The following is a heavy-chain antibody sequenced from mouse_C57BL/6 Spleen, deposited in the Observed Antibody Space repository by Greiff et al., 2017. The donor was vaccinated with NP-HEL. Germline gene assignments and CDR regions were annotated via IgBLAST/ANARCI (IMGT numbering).Heavy chain of an antibody. CDR2: ISSGGSYT. CDR3: ARHGNWEDYFDY. CDR1: GFTFSSYG. V-gene: IGHV5-6*01. J-gene: IGHJ2*01. D-gene: IGHD4-1*01. Sequence: EVKVVESGGDLVKPGGSLKLSCAASGFTFSSYGMSWVRQTPDKRLEWVATISSGGSYTYYPDSVKGRFTISRDNAKNTLYLQMSSLKSEDTAMYYCARHGNWEDYFDYWGQGTTLTVSS.